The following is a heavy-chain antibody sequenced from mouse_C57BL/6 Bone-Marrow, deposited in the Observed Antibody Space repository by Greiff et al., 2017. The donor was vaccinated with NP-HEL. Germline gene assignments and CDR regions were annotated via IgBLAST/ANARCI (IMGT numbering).Heavy chain of an antibody. Sequence: QVTLKVSGPGILQPSQTLSLTCSFSGFSLSTFGMGVGWIRQPSGQGLEWLAHIWWDDDKYYNPALKSRLTISKDTSKNQVFLKIANVDTADTATYYCARMSPNYYGSSHWYFDVWGTGTTVTVSS. CDR2: IWWDDDK. CDR3: ARMSPNYYGSSHWYFDV. D-gene: IGHD1-1*01. CDR1: GFSLSTFGMG. J-gene: IGHJ1*03. V-gene: IGHV8-8*01.